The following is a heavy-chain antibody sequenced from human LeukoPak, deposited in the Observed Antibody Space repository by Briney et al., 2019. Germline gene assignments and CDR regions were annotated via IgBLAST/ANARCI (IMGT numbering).Heavy chain of an antibody. V-gene: IGHV4-59*01. D-gene: IGHD1-26*01. CDR2: IYYSGST. CDR3: AKEGREEYYFDY. CDR1: GGSISSYY. J-gene: IGHJ4*02. Sequence: SETLSLTCTVSGGSISSYYWSWIRQPPGKGLEWIGYIYYSGSTNYNPSLKSRVTISVDTSKNQFSLKLSSVTAADTAVYYCAKEGREEYYFDYWGRGTLVTVSS.